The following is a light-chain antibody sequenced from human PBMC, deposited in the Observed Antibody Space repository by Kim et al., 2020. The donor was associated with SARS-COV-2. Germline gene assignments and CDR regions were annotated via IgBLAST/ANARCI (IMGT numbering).Light chain of an antibody. CDR1: RSVSSNY. CDR2: VAS. J-gene: IGKJ1*01. CDR3: QQYGTSPRT. V-gene: IGKV3-20*01. Sequence: LSPGERAPLSCRASRSVSSNYLAWYQQKRGQAPRLLIYVASNRATGIPDRFSGSGSGTDFTLTISRLEPEDFAVYYCQQYGTSPRTFGQGTKVEI.